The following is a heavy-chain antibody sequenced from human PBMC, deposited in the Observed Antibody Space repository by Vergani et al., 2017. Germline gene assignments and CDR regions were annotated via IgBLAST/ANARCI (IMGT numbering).Heavy chain of an antibody. CDR3: ARWGYYDILTGYYGPWYYYGMDV. D-gene: IGHD3-9*01. CDR1: GYTFTSYG. Sequence: QVQLVQSGAEVKKPGASVKVSCKASGYTFTSYGISWVRQAPGQGLEWMGWISAYNGNTNYAQKLQGRVTMTTDTSTSTADMELRSLRSDDTAVYYCARWGYYDILTGYYGPWYYYGMDVWGQGTTVTVSS. J-gene: IGHJ6*02. CDR2: ISAYNGNT. V-gene: IGHV1-18*01.